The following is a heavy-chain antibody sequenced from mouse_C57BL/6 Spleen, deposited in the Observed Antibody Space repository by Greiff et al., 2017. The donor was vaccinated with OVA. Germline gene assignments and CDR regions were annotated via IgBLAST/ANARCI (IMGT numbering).Heavy chain of an antibody. V-gene: IGHV1-66*01. D-gene: IGHD2-4*01. J-gene: IGHJ4*01. CDR3: ARRGIYYDYDDYAMDY. CDR2: IYPGSGNT. Sequence: QVQLKQSGPELVKPGASVKISCKASGYSFTSYYIHWVKQRPGQGLEWIGWIYPGSGNTKYNEKFKGKATLTADTSSSTAYMQLSSLTSEDSAVYDCARRGIYYDYDDYAMDYWGQGTSVTVSS. CDR1: GYSFTSYY.